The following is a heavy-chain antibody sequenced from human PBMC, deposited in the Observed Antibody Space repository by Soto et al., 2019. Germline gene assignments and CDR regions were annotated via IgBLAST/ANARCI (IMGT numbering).Heavy chain of an antibody. CDR2: IYHSGST. CDR1: GDSVSSDSYY. CDR3: ARGGYYEYFQY. D-gene: IGHD5-18*01. J-gene: IGHJ1*01. V-gene: IGHV4-61*01. Sequence: QVQLQELGPGLVKPSETLSLTCTVPGDSVSSDSYYWSWIRQPPGKGLEWIGYIYHSGSTNYNPSLKSRVSISVDTSKNQFSLKLSSVTAADTAVYYCARGGYYEYFQYWGQGTLVTVSS.